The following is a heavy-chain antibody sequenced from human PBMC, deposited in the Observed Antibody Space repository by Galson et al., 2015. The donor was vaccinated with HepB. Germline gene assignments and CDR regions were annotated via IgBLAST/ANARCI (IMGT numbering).Heavy chain of an antibody. CDR1: GYTLTELS. D-gene: IGHD3-10*01. Sequence: SVKVSCRVSGYTLTELSMHWVRQAPGKGLEWMGGFDPEDGETIYAQKFQGRVTMTEDTSTDTAYMELSSLRSEDTAVYYCATAKFGESTHHNAFDIWGQGTMVTVSS. J-gene: IGHJ3*02. CDR3: ATAKFGESTHHNAFDI. CDR2: FDPEDGET. V-gene: IGHV1-24*01.